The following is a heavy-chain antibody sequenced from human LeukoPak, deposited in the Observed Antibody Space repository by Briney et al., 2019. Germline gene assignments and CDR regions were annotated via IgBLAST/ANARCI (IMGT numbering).Heavy chain of an antibody. Sequence: GGSLRLSCAASGFTFSNSWMHWVRQAPGKGLEWVSYISAGSSMIYYADSVKGRFTISRDNAKNSLSLQMNSLRAEDTAVYYCARGPRIISFFVYWGQGTLVTVSS. V-gene: IGHV3-48*01. CDR2: ISAGSSMI. CDR3: ARGPRIISFFVY. J-gene: IGHJ4*02. CDR1: GFTFSNSW. D-gene: IGHD3-16*01.